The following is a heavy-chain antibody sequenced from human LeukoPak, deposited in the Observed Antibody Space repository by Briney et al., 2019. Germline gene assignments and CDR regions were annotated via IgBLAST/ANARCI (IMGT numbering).Heavy chain of an antibody. CDR1: GITFSTTG. Sequence: GRSLRLSCAVSGITFSTTGLHWVRQAPGKGLEWVAMISPDGSTTFYTDSMKGRLTVSRDNSNSTLYLQMNSLRLEDTALYYCATEGEEWTNFDYWGQGTLVTVSS. CDR2: ISPDGSTT. D-gene: IGHD3-3*01. V-gene: IGHV3-30*04. J-gene: IGHJ4*02. CDR3: ATEGEEWTNFDY.